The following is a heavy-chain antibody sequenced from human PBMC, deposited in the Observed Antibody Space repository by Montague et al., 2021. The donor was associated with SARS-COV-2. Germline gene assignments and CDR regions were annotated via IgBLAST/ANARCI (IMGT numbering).Heavy chain of an antibody. CDR3: ARKASRGITIFGVVTASCYFDY. J-gene: IGHJ4*02. Sequence: TLSLTCTVSGGSISSGGYYWSWIRQHPGKGLEWIGYIYYSGSTYYNPSLKSRVTISVDTSKNQFSLKLSSVTAADTAVYYCARKASRGITIFGVVTASCYFDYWGQGTLVTVSS. V-gene: IGHV4-31*03. CDR1: GGSISSGGYY. CDR2: IYYSGST. D-gene: IGHD3-3*01.